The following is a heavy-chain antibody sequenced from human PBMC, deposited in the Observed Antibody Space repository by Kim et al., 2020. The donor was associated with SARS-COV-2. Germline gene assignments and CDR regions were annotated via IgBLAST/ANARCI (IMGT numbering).Heavy chain of an antibody. J-gene: IGHJ4*02. Sequence: SETLSLTCTVSGGSISSSSYYCGWIRQPPGKGLEWIGSIYYSGSTYYNPSLKSRVTISVDTSKNQFSLKLSSVTAADTAVYYCARQMGITMIVVVISTHFDYWGQGTLVTVSS. D-gene: IGHD3-22*01. CDR3: ARQMGITMIVVVISTHFDY. CDR1: GGSISSSSYY. CDR2: IYYSGST. V-gene: IGHV4-39*01.